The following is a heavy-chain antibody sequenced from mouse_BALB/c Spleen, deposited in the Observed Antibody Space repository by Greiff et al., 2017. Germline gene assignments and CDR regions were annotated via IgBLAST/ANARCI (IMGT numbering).Heavy chain of an antibody. V-gene: IGHV8-12*01. CDR3: ARGGGYYWYFDV. CDR2: IYCDYDK. Sequence: QVTLKESGPGILQPSQTLSLTCSFSGFSLSTSGMGVSWIRQPSGKGLEWLAHIYCDYDKRYNPSLKSRLTISKDTSSNQVFLKITSVDTADTATYYCARGGGYYWYFDVWGAGTTVTVSS. D-gene: IGHD1-1*02. J-gene: IGHJ1*01. CDR1: GFSLSTSGMG.